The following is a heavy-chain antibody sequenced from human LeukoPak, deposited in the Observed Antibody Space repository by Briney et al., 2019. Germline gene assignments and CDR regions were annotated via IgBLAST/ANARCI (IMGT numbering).Heavy chain of an antibody. CDR1: GFRLSSYW. D-gene: IGHD3-10*01. Sequence: GGSLRLSCAASGFRLSSYWMNWVRQAPGKGLEWVGSIKQDGSEKYYADSVKGRFTISRDNSKNTLYLQMNSLRAEDAAVYYCAKDLGTMVRALGYGIDVWGKGTTVTVSS. CDR3: AKDLGTMVRALGYGIDV. J-gene: IGHJ6*04. CDR2: IKQDGSEK. V-gene: IGHV3-7*01.